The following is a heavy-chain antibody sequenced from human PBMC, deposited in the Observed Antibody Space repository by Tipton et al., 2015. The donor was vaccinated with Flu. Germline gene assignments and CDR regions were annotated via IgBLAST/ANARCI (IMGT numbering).Heavy chain of an antibody. CDR1: GGSISSGSYY. D-gene: IGHD1-26*01. CDR2: IYTSGST. V-gene: IGHV4-61*02. CDR3: ASSIVGATTPPLAFGY. Sequence: LRLSCTVSGGSISSGSYYWSWIRQPAGKGLEWIGLIYTSGSTNYKPSLKSRVTISVDTSNNQFSLKLSSVTAADTAVYSCASSIVGATTPPLAFGYWGQGTLVTVPS. J-gene: IGHJ4*02.